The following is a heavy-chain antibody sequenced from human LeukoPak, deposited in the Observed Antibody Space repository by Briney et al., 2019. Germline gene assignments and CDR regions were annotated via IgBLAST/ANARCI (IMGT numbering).Heavy chain of an antibody. D-gene: IGHD2-15*01. CDR3: AKDQGYCSGGSCPTLDY. Sequence: GGSLRLSCAASGFTFSSYAMSWVRQAPGKGLEWVSAISGSGGSTYYADSVKGRFTISRDKSKNTLYLQMNSLRAEDTAVYYCAKDQGYCSGGSCPTLDYWGQGTLVTVSS. CDR2: ISGSGGST. CDR1: GFTFSSYA. J-gene: IGHJ4*02. V-gene: IGHV3-23*01.